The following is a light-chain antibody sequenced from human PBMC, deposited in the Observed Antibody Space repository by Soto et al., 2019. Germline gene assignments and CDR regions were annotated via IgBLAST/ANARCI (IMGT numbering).Light chain of an antibody. CDR2: DVN. V-gene: IGLV2-11*01. CDR3: CSYAGTYTLV. CDR1: SSDVGGYNY. Sequence: QSVLTQPRSVSGSLGQSVTISCTGTSSDVGGYNYVSWYQQHPGKAPKLMIFDVNKRPSGVPDRFSGSKSGYTASLVISGLQPEDEADYYCCSYAGTYTLVFGGGTKVTVL. J-gene: IGLJ2*01.